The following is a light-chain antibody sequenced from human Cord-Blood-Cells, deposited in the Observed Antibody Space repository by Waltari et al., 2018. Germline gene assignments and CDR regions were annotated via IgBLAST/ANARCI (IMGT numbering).Light chain of an antibody. J-gene: IGKJ2*01. CDR1: QSISSY. CDR3: QQSYSRT. V-gene: IGKV1-39*01. Sequence: DIQMTQSQSSLSASVGDRVTITCRASQSISSYLNWYQQKPGKAPKLLIYAASSLQSGVPSRFSGSGSGTDFTLTISSLQPEDFATYYCQQSYSRTFGQGTKLEIK. CDR2: AAS.